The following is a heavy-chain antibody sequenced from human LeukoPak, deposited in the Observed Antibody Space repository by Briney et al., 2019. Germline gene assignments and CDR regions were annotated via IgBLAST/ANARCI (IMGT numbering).Heavy chain of an antibody. CDR3: ARVPYYDFWSGSNYYYGMDV. V-gene: IGHV1-18*01. CDR2: ISAYNGNT. CDR1: GYTFTSYG. D-gene: IGHD3-3*01. J-gene: IGHJ6*02. Sequence: ASVKVSRKASGYTFTSYGISWVRQAPGQGLEWMGWISAYNGNTNYAQKLQGRVTMTTDTSTSTAYMELRSLRSDDTAVYYCARVPYYDFWSGSNYYYGMDVWGQGTTVTVSS.